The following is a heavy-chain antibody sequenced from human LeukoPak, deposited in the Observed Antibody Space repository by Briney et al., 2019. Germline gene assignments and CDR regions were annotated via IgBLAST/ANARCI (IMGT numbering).Heavy chain of an antibody. J-gene: IGHJ4*02. CDR3: AKDRPNFYETSGAYYKPKGDF. V-gene: IGHV3-23*01. CDR1: GFTFNTHS. D-gene: IGHD3-10*01. CDR2: VTRSGLTP. Sequence: GGSLRLSCEASGFTFNTHSMSWVRQAPEKGLEWVASVTRSGLTPYYAYSVRGRFTISRDNSKNTLYLQMNSLRGVHTAVYYCAKDRPNFYETSGAYYKPKGDFWGQGSLVTVSS.